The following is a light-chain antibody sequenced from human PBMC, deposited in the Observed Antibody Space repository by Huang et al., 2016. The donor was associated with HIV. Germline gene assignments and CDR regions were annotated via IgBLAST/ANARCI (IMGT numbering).Light chain of an antibody. CDR2: GDS. Sequence: EIVLTQSPGTLSLSPGERATLSCRARQSVDSIYIAWYQQRPGQAPRLLIYGDSTRATGIPDRFSGSASGTDFTLTIARLEPEDFAVYYCQQYASSVHTFGQGTKLEIK. CDR3: QQYASSVHT. V-gene: IGKV3-20*01. CDR1: QSVDSIY. J-gene: IGKJ2*01.